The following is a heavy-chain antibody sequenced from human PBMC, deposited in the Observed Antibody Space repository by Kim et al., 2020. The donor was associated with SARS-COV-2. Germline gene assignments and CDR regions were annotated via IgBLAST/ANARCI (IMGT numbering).Heavy chain of an antibody. Sequence: SETLSLTCTVSGGSISSSSYYWGWIRQPPGKGLEWIGSIYYSGSTYYNPSLKSRVTISVDTSKNQFSLKLSSVTAADTAVYYCARDRPPNSGWYFYYYG. V-gene: IGHV4-39*07. J-gene: IGHJ6*01. CDR2: IYYSGST. CDR3: ARDRPPNSGWYFYYYG. D-gene: IGHD6-19*01. CDR1: GGSISSSSYY.